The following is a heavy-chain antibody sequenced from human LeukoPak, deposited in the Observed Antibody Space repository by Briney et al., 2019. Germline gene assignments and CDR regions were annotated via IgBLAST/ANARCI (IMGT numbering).Heavy chain of an antibody. V-gene: IGHV3-20*04. CDR2: INWNGGST. D-gene: IGHD3-10*01. Sequence: GGSLRLSCAASGFTFDDYGMSWVRQAPGKGLEWVSGINWNGGSTGYADSVKGRLTLSRHKPKQSLYLQMNSLRAEDTAIYYCATDSYVSGSYYRLFYWGQGTLVTVSS. CDR1: GFTFDDYG. CDR3: ATDSYVSGSYYRLFY. J-gene: IGHJ4*02.